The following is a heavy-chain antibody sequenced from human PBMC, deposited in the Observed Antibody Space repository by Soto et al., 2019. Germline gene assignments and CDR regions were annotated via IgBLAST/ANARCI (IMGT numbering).Heavy chain of an antibody. D-gene: IGHD5-18*01. J-gene: IGHJ6*02. V-gene: IGHV4-31*03. Sequence: SETLSLTCTVSGGSISSGGYYWSWIRQHPGKGLEWIGYIYYSGSTYYNPSLKSRVTISVDTSKNQFSLKLSSVTAADTAVYYCARDKSVYSYGYYYYYGMDVWGQGTTVTVSS. CDR2: IYYSGST. CDR1: GGSISSGGYY. CDR3: ARDKSVYSYGYYYYYGMDV.